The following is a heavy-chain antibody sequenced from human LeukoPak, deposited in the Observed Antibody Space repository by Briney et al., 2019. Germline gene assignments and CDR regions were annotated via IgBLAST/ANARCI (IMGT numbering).Heavy chain of an antibody. CDR2: IKQDGSEK. V-gene: IGHV3-7*01. Sequence: GGSLRLSCAASGFTFSSYWMSWVRQAPGKGLEWVANIKQDGSEKYYVDSVKGRFTISRDNVKNSLYLQMSSLRAEDTAVYYCARRIAVAGWYYFDYWGQGTLVTVSS. CDR3: ARRIAVAGWYYFDY. J-gene: IGHJ4*02. CDR1: GFTFSSYW. D-gene: IGHD6-19*01.